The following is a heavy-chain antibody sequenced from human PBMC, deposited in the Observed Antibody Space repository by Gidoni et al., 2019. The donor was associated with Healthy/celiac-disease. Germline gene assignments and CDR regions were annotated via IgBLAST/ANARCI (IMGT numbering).Heavy chain of an antibody. CDR3: AKSVVTPGGVYGMDV. Sequence: EVQLVQSGAAVQKPGESRKISCQGSGYSFTSSWFGWVRQMPGKGLAWMGIIYPGDSDTSYSPSFQGQVTISADKSISTAYLQWSSLKASDTAMYYCAKSVVTPGGVYGMDVWGQGTTVTVSS. J-gene: IGHJ6*02. V-gene: IGHV5-51*01. CDR1: GYSFTSSW. CDR2: IYPGDSDT. D-gene: IGHD2-8*02.